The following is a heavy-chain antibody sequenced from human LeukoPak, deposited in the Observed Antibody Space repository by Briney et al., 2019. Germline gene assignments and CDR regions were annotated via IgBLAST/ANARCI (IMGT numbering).Heavy chain of an antibody. Sequence: ASVKVSCKASGYTFTSYGISWVRQAPGQGLEWMGGISAYNGNTNYAQKLQGRVTMSTDPSTSTAYMELRSLRSDDTAVYYGARDVFFLSSSPLGYGGPGTLVTVTS. CDR3: ARDVFFLSSSPLGY. D-gene: IGHD3-3*01. J-gene: IGHJ4*02. CDR1: GYTFTSYG. V-gene: IGHV1-18*01. CDR2: ISAYNGNT.